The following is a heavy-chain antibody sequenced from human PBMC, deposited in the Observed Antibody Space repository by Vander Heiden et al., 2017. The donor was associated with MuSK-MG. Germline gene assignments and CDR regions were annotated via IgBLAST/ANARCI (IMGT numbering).Heavy chain of an antibody. V-gene: IGHV2-5*02. Sequence: QITLTESGPTLVQPPQTLTLTCPFSVFSPSTRAVGVGWIRQPPGKALEWLALIYWDDDKGYSPSLKSRLTITKDTSKNQVVLTMTNMDPVDTATYYCAHSLYGSGSYYPAPFFDYWGQGTLVTVSS. CDR3: AHSLYGSGSYYPAPFFDY. J-gene: IGHJ4*02. D-gene: IGHD3-10*01. CDR1: VFSPSTRAVG. CDR2: IYWDDDK.